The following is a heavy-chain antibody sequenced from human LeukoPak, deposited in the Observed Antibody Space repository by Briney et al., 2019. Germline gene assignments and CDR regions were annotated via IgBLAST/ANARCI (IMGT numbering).Heavy chain of an antibody. J-gene: IGHJ1*01. D-gene: IGHD3-10*01. CDR3: ARDSLPRVFLPGGYFQH. CDR2: ISYDGSNK. V-gene: IGHV3-30-3*01. CDR1: GFTFSDYA. Sequence: GGSLRLSCAASGFTFSDYAMHWVRQAPDKGLEWVAVISYDGSNKYYADSVKGRFTTSRDNSKNTLYLQMNSLRAEDTAVYYCARDSLPRVFLPGGYFQHWGQGTLVTVSS.